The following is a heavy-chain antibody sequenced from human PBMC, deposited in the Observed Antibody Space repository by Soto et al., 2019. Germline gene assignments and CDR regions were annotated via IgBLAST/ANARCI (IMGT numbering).Heavy chain of an antibody. CDR3: XXXXXXXXXLAYFDY. V-gene: IGHV3-30-3*01. CDR2: ISYDGSNK. J-gene: IGHJ4*02. CDR1: GFTFSSYA. D-gene: IGHD5-12*01. Sequence: QVQLVESGGGVVQPGRSLRLSCAASGFTFSSYAMHWVRQAPGKGLEWVAVISYDGSNKYYADSVKGRFTISRDNSKXXXXXXXXXXXXXXXXXXXXXXXXXXXXXLAYFDYWGQGTLVTVSS.